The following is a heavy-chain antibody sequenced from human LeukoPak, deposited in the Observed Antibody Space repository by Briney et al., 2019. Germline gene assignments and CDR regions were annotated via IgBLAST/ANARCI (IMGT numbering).Heavy chain of an antibody. Sequence: SETLSLTCTVSGGSISSGGYYWSWIRQHPGKGLEWIGYIYYSGSTYYNPSLKSRVTISVDTSKNQFSLKLGSVTAADTAVYYCARAGVDTAMAYYWGQGTLVTVSS. CDR2: IYYSGST. CDR3: ARAGVDTAMAYY. V-gene: IGHV4-31*03. D-gene: IGHD5-18*01. J-gene: IGHJ4*02. CDR1: GGSISSGGYY.